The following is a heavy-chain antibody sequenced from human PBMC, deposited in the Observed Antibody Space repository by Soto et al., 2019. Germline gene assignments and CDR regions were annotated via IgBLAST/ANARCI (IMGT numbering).Heavy chain of an antibody. CDR1: GFTFSAYA. D-gene: IGHD1-26*01. CDR2: ISGDGSGT. Sequence: EVRLLESGGGLVQPGGSLRLACAASGFTFSAYAMSWARPAPGKGLEWVSTISGDGSGTHYADSVRGRFTISRDNSKSTLFLQMESLRVEDTAIYYCDGSDFWGQGTLVTVSS. V-gene: IGHV3-23*01. J-gene: IGHJ4*02. CDR3: DGSDF.